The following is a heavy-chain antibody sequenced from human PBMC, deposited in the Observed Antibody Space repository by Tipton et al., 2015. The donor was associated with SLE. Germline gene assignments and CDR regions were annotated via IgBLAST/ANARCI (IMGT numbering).Heavy chain of an antibody. D-gene: IGHD1-7*01. Sequence: TLSLTCTVSGGSFSTYYWSWIRQPPGKGLEWIGNIYYSGSTNYSPSLKRRVSISIHTSRNQFSLRLSSVTAADTAVYYCARDGVKLELRSGNYYYYGKDVWCQGTTVIVSS. CDR3: ARDGVKLELRSGNYYYYGKDV. V-gene: IGHV4-59*01. CDR2: IYYSGST. J-gene: IGHJ6*02. CDR1: GGSFSTYY.